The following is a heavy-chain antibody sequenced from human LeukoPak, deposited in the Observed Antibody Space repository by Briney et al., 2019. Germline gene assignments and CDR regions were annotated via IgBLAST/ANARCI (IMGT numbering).Heavy chain of an antibody. J-gene: IGHJ4*02. D-gene: IGHD5-18*01. Sequence: SETLCLTCAASGVSISSYYWSWIRQPPGKGLEWIGYIYYSGRTNYNPSLKGRVAISVDNSKNQFSLQMNSVTAADTALYYCARGPIQLWAPSIDYWGQGTLVTVSS. V-gene: IGHV4-59*01. CDR1: GVSISSYY. CDR3: ARGPIQLWAPSIDY. CDR2: IYYSGRT.